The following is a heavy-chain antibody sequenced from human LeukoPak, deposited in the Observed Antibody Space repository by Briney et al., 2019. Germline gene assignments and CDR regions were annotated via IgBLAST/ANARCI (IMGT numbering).Heavy chain of an antibody. V-gene: IGHV3-23*01. Sequence: GGSLRLSCAASGIIVSSSYMSWVRQAPGKGLEWVSAISGSGGSTYYADSVKGRFTISRDNSKNTLYLQMNSLRAEDTAVYYCAKNGGWYRPLYYFDYWGQGTLVTVSS. D-gene: IGHD6-19*01. CDR1: GIIVSSSY. CDR3: AKNGGWYRPLYYFDY. CDR2: ISGSGGST. J-gene: IGHJ4*02.